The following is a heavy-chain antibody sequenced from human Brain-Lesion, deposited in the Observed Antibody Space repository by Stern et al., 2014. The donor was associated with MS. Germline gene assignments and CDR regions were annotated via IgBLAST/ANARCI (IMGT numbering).Heavy chain of an antibody. Sequence: VQLVDSGAEVKKPGASVRVSCEASGNSFTHFYIHWVRQAPGQGLEWMGWINPNSGGTKFAQKFQGWVTITRDTSMTTAYMEVTSLTSDDTAVYYCARGGRYYADYWGQGTLVTVSS. CDR3: ARGGRYYADY. J-gene: IGHJ4*02. D-gene: IGHD2-2*01. CDR2: INPNSGGT. V-gene: IGHV1-2*04. CDR1: GNSFTHFY.